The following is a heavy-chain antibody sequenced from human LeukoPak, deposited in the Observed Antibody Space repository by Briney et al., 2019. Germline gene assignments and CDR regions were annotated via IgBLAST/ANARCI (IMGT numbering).Heavy chain of an antibody. CDR2: ISYDGSNK. J-gene: IGHJ4*02. CDR1: GFTFSSYA. V-gene: IGHV3-30*04. CDR3: AGGSIPD. Sequence: PGRSLRLSCAASGFTFSSYAMNWVRQAPGKGLEWVAVISYDGSNKYYADSVKGRFTISRDDSKNTLYLQMNSLRAEDTAVYYCAGGSIPDWGQGTLVTVSS. D-gene: IGHD2-2*01.